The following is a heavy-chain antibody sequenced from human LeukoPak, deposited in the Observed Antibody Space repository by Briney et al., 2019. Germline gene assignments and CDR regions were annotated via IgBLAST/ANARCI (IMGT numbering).Heavy chain of an antibody. J-gene: IGHJ4*02. V-gene: IGHV3-21*01. CDR2: ISSSSSYI. CDR1: GFTFGSYS. CDR3: ARDEVVTAAPDY. Sequence: GGSLRLSCAASGFTFGSYSMNWVRQAPGKGLEWVSSISSSSSYIYYADSVKGRFTISRDNAKNSLYLQMNSLRAEDTAVYYCARDEVVTAAPDYWGQGTLVTVSS. D-gene: IGHD2-21*02.